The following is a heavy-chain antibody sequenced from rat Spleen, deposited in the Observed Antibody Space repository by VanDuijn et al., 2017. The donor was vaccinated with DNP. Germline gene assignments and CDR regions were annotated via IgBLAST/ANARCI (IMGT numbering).Heavy chain of an antibody. V-gene: IGHV5-27*01. CDR1: GFTFSAYY. CDR2: IGSPAYAP. CDR3: AKDRQGGYAMDA. Sequence: EVQLVESGGGLVQSGRSLKLSCAASGFTFSAYYMAWVRQAPAKGLEWVAYIGSPAYAPYYTDSVKGRFAISRDNAKSTLYLQMNSLRSEDTATYYCAKDRQGGYAMDAWGQGASVTVSS. J-gene: IGHJ4*01.